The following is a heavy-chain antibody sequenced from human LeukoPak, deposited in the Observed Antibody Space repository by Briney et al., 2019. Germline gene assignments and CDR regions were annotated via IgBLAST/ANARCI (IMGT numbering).Heavy chain of an antibody. Sequence: SETLSLTCTVSGGSISSYYWSWIRQPAGKGLEWIGRIYTSGSTNYNPSLKSRVTMSVDTSKNQSSLKLSSVAAADTAVYYCARDARYGDLDYWGQGTLVTVSS. V-gene: IGHV4-4*07. J-gene: IGHJ4*02. CDR1: GGSISSYY. CDR2: IYTSGST. CDR3: ARDARYGDLDY. D-gene: IGHD4-17*01.